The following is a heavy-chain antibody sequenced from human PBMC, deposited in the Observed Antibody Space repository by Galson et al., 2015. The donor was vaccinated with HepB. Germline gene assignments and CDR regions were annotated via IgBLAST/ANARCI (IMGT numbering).Heavy chain of an antibody. CDR2: ISSSSSTI. CDR1: GFTFSSYS. D-gene: IGHD6-19*01. CDR3: ARDSVSGWYYYFDY. V-gene: IGHV3-48*04. J-gene: IGHJ4*02. Sequence: SLRLSCAASGFTFSSYSMNWVRQAPGKGLEWVSYISSSSSTIYYADSVKGRFTISRDNAKNSLYLQMNSLRAEDTAVYYCARDSVSGWYYYFDYWGQGTLVTVSS.